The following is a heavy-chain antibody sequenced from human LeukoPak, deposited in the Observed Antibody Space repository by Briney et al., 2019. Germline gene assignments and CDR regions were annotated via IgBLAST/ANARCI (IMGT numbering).Heavy chain of an antibody. CDR3: ARHFCSGDNCYYFDY. CDR2: IYYSGNT. D-gene: IGHD2-15*01. J-gene: IGHJ4*02. CDR1: RGSLSSYY. V-gene: IGHV4-59*01. Sequence: SETLSLTCTVSRGSLSSYYWSWIRQPPGKGLEWLGYIYYSGNTNYNPSLKSRVTISVDTSRNQFSLNLSSVTAADTAIYYCARHFCSGDNCYYFDYWGRGTLVTVSS.